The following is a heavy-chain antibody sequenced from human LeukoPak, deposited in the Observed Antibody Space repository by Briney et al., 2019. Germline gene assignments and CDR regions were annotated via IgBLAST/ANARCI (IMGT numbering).Heavy chain of an antibody. V-gene: IGHV1-46*01. CDR2: ITLSGGST. CDR3: SSYRFDF. J-gene: IGHJ4*02. Sequence: ASVKVSCKESGYTFTSHIHWVRQAPGQGLEWMGMITLSGGSTTYAQRFQDRLTMTRDTSTSTVYMELSSLRSEDTAVYFCSSYRFDFWCQGALVTVSA. CDR1: GYTFTSH.